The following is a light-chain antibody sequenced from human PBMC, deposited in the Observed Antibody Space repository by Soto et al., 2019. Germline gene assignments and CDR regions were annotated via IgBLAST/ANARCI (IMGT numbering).Light chain of an antibody. CDR2: EVN. CDR1: SSDVGGYNF. J-gene: IGLJ3*02. CDR3: SSYAGSHNLV. Sequence: QSVLTQPPSASGSPGQSVTISCTGTSSDVGGYNFVSWYQHHAGKGPRLMIYEVNKRPSGVPDRFSGSKSGNTASLTVSGLQAEDESYYYCSSYAGSHNLVFGGGTQLTVL. V-gene: IGLV2-8*01.